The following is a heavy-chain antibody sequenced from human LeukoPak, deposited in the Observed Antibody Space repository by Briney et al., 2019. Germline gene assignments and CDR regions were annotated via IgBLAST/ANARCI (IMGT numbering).Heavy chain of an antibody. CDR1: GGSFSGYY. D-gene: IGHD1-26*01. Sequence: SETLSLTCAVYGGSFSGYYWSWIRQPPGKGLEWIGEINHSGSTNYNPSLKSRVTISVDTSKNQFSLKLSSVTAADTAVYYCATGIPRGLLNYWGQGTLVTVSS. CDR2: INHSGST. V-gene: IGHV4-34*01. J-gene: IGHJ4*02. CDR3: ATGIPRGLLNY.